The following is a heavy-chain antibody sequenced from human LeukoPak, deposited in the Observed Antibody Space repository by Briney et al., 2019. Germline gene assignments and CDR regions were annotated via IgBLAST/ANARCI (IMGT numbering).Heavy chain of an antibody. Sequence: GGSLRLSCAGSGFTVTSNYMSWVRQAPGKGLEWVSLIYGGDSAYYADSVKGRFTISRDNSKNTLYLQMNSLRAEDTAVYYCAKSPAVDAAFDIWGQGTMVTVSS. CDR1: GFTVTSNY. V-gene: IGHV3-53*01. CDR2: IYGGDSA. CDR3: AKSPAVDAAFDI. D-gene: IGHD4-23*01. J-gene: IGHJ3*02.